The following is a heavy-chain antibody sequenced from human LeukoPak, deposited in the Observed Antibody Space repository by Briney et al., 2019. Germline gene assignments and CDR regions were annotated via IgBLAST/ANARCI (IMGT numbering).Heavy chain of an antibody. D-gene: IGHD6-13*01. J-gene: IGHJ4*02. Sequence: PGGSLRLSCEAAGFAFSSYSMHWVSQAPGKGMEWVAAIWPDGSNKYYANSVKGRFSISRDNSKNTLYLQMNSLRGDDTAIYYCARELAAWGQGTLVTVYS. CDR3: ARELAA. CDR2: IWPDGSNK. CDR1: GFAFSSYS. V-gene: IGHV3-33*01.